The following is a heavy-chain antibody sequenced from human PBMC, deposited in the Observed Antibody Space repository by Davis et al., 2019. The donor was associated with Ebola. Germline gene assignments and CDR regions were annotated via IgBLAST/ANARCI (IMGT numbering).Heavy chain of an antibody. CDR3: ARGHYAMDV. Sequence: GGSLRLSCAASGFTFSDYSMTWVRQAPGRGLEWVANINRDGSAEFFVDSVKGRFTISRDNAKSSLFMQVNNLRAEDTAMYYCARGHYAMDVWGKGTTVIVSS. V-gene: IGHV3-7*04. CDR2: INRDGSAE. J-gene: IGHJ6*04. CDR1: GFTFSDYS.